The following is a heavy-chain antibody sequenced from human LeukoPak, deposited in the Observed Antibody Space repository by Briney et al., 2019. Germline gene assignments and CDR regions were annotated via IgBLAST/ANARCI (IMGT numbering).Heavy chain of an antibody. CDR2: VHYTGNT. V-gene: IGHV4-34*01. Sequence: SETLSLTCAVHGGSFSVAYWSWIRQTPGGGLEWIGGVHYTGNTYSNTSLKSRVTMSVDTSKNQFSLNLSSVTAADTAVYYCARRSGVWYFDYWGRGILVTVSP. CDR1: GGSFSVAY. J-gene: IGHJ4*02. CDR3: ARRSGVWYFDY. D-gene: IGHD3-3*01.